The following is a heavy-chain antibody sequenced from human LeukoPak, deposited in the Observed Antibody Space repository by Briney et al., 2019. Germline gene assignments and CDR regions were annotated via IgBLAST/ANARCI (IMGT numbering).Heavy chain of an antibody. CDR1: GITFSYYW. J-gene: IGHJ6*02. V-gene: IGHV3-74*01. D-gene: IGHD4-17*01. Sequence: GGSLRLSCAASGITFSYYWMHWVRQAPGKGLVWVSRIDADGSSATYADSVKGRFTISRDNAKNTLYLQMNSLRAEDTAVYYCARGDGDYARAYYYYGMDVWGQGTTVTVSS. CDR3: ARGDGDYARAYYYYGMDV. CDR2: IDADGSSA.